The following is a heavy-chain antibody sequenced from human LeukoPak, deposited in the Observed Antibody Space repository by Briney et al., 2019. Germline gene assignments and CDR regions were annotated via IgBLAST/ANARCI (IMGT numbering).Heavy chain of an antibody. D-gene: IGHD5-12*01. CDR3: AKCGNSGCHLIDY. CDR2: ISGRTGGT. CDR1: GFPFSTYG. V-gene: IGHV3-23*01. J-gene: IGHJ4*02. Sequence: GGSLRLSCAASGFPFSTYGMHWVRQVPGKGLEWVSAISGRTGGTYYADSVKGRFTISRDNSKSTLYLQMDSLRAEDTAVYYCAKCGNSGCHLIDYWGQGTLVTVSS.